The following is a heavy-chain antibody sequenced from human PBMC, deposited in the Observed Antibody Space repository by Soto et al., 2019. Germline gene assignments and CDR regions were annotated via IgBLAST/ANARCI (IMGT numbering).Heavy chain of an antibody. CDR3: AKEVGYCSGGSCSSDYYYYGMYV. CDR2: ISGSGGST. Sequence: PGGSLRRSCAASGFTFSSYAMSWVRQAPGKGLEWVSAISGSGGSTYYADSVKGRFTISRDNSKNTLYLQMNSLRAEDTAVYYCAKEVGYCSGGSCSSDYYYYGMYVWGQGTTVTVSS. CDR1: GFTFSSYA. V-gene: IGHV3-23*01. D-gene: IGHD2-15*01. J-gene: IGHJ6*02.